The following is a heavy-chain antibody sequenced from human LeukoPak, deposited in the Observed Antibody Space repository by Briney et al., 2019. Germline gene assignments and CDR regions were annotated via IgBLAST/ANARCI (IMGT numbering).Heavy chain of an antibody. Sequence: SETLSLTCSVSGGSISSSSYYWGWIRQPPGKGLEWIGSIYYNGNTYYNPSLKSRVTISVDTSKNQFSLKLSSVTAADTAVYYCARGHFDWPLWGQGTLVTVSS. CDR3: ARGHFDWPL. V-gene: IGHV4-39*07. J-gene: IGHJ4*02. CDR2: IYYNGNT. D-gene: IGHD3-9*01. CDR1: GGSISSSSYY.